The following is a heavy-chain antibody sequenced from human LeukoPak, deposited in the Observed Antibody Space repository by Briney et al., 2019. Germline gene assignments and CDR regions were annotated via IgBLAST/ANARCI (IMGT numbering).Heavy chain of an antibody. Sequence: SETLSLTCAVYGGSFSGYYWSWLRQPPGKGLEWIGEINHSGSTNYNPSLKSRVTISVDTSKNQFSLKLSSVTAADTAVYYCARGWWWLWFGELYIKSGFDYWGQGTLVTVSS. CDR1: GGSFSGYY. V-gene: IGHV4-34*01. J-gene: IGHJ4*02. CDR2: INHSGST. D-gene: IGHD3-10*01. CDR3: ARGWWWLWFGELYIKSGFDY.